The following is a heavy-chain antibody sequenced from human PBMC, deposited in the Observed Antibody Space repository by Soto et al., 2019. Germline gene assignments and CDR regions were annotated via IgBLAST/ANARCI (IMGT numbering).Heavy chain of an antibody. CDR3: ARLDIKHYYYYYYGMDV. V-gene: IGHV5-10-1*01. CDR2: IDPSDSYT. CDR1: GYSFTSYG. J-gene: IGHJ6*02. Sequence: XESLKLSWKCSGYSFTSYGSSWVLQMPGKGLEWMGRIDPSDSYTNYSPSFQGHVTISADKSISTAYLQWSSLKASDTAMYYCARLDIKHYYYYYYGMDVWGQGTTVTVSS. D-gene: IGHD5-12*01.